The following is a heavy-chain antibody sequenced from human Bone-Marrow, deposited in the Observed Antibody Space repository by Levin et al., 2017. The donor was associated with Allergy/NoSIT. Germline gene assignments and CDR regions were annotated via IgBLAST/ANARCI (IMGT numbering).Heavy chain of an antibody. D-gene: IGHD2-15*01. J-gene: IGHJ6*03. CDR1: GYTFTSYG. V-gene: IGHV1-18*01. CDR2: ISAYNGNT. CDR3: ARDPPYCSGGSCYYYMDV. Sequence: ASVKVSCKASGYTFTSYGISWVRQAPGQGLEWMGWISAYNGNTNYAQKLQGRVTMTTDTSTSTAYMELRSLRSDDTAVYYCARDPPYCSGGSCYYYMDVWGKGTTVTVSS.